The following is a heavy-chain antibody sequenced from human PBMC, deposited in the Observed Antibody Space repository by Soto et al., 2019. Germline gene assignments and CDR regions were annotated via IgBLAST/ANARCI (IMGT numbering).Heavy chain of an antibody. J-gene: IGHJ6*02. V-gene: IGHV1-24*01. Sequence: QVQLVQSGAEVKKPGPSVKVSCKVSGYTITELSMHWVRQAPGKGLEWMGGFDPEDGETIYAQKFQGRVTMTEDTSTDTAYMELSSLRSEDTAVYYCATDLPLEDYYGMDVWGQGTTVTVSS. CDR2: FDPEDGET. CDR1: GYTITELS. CDR3: ATDLPLEDYYGMDV.